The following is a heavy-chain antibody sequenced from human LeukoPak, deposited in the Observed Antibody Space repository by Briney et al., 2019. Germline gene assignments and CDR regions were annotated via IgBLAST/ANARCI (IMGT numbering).Heavy chain of an antibody. D-gene: IGHD6-6*01. V-gene: IGHV3-23*01. CDR2: ISDGGSDT. CDR3: AKRVPYSSSSVYFDF. CDR1: GFTFSSYG. Sequence: GGSLRLSCAASGFTFSSYGMSWVRQAPGKGLEWVSAISDGGSDTFYADSVRGRFAISRDNSKNTLFLQTNSLRAEDTAVYYCAKRVPYSSSSVYFDFWGQGTLVTVSS. J-gene: IGHJ4*02.